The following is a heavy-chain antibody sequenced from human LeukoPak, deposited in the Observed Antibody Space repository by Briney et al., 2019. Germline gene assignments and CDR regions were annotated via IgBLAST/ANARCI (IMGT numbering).Heavy chain of an antibody. CDR1: GFIFSNYG. CDR3: SREASEAFDI. Sequence: GGSLRLSCAASGFIFSNYGMHWVRQAPGKGLEWVAVIRYDGNLQYHADSVKGRFTVSKDNFKDTLYLHMDGLRPEDSGVYYCSREASEAFDIWGQGSMVTVS. J-gene: IGHJ3*02. CDR2: IRYDGNLQ. V-gene: IGHV3-30*02.